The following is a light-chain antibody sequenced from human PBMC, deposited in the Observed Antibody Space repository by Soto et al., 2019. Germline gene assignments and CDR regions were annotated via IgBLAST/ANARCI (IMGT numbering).Light chain of an antibody. CDR3: AAWDDSLSVHYV. CDR2: RSN. Sequence: QSVLTQPASVSGSPGQSITISCTGTSSNIGSNYVYWYQQFPGTAPKLLIYRSNQRASGVPDRFSGSKSGTSASLAISGLRSEDEADYYCAAWDDSLSVHYVFETGTKVTVL. J-gene: IGLJ1*01. V-gene: IGLV1-47*01. CDR1: SSNIGSNY.